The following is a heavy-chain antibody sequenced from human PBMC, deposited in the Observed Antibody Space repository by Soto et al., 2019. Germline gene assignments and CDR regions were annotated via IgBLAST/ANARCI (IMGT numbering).Heavy chain of an antibody. D-gene: IGHD3-3*01. CDR2: VFDSGNT. V-gene: IGHV4-4*07. CDR3: EAWSSYYTVDV. J-gene: IGHJ6*02. Sequence: SETLSLTXSVSGGSINTSSWSWIRQPAGKGLEWIGRVFDSGNTNYSPSLQSRATMSLDRSKRQFSLKLTSVTAADPAVYYCEAWSSYYTVDVWGQGTTVTVSS. CDR1: GGSINTSS.